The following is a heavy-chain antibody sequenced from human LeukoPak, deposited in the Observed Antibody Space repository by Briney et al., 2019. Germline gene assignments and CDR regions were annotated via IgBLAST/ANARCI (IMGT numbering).Heavy chain of an antibody. CDR3: ARLYSSSWYPDFDY. CDR2: ISAYNGNT. J-gene: IGHJ4*02. CDR1: GYTFTSYG. V-gene: IGHV1-18*01. D-gene: IGHD6-13*01. Sequence: ASVKVSCKASGYTFTSYGISWVRQAPGQGLEWMGWISAYNGNTNYAQKLQGRVTMTTDTSTSTAYMELRSLRSDDTAVYYCARLYSSSWYPDFDYWGQGTLVTVSS.